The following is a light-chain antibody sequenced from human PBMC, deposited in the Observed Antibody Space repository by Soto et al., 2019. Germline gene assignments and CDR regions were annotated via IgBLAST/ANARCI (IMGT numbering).Light chain of an antibody. CDR3: QQYDSTPPF. J-gene: IGKJ4*01. CDR2: WAS. Sequence: DIVMTQSPDSLAVSLGERATINCQSSQSVLYSSNNKNYLAWYQQKPGQPPKLLIYWASTRESGVPDRFSGSGSGTDFTLPISSLQAEDVAVYYCQQYDSTPPFFGGGTKVEIK. V-gene: IGKV4-1*01. CDR1: QSVLYSSNNKNY.